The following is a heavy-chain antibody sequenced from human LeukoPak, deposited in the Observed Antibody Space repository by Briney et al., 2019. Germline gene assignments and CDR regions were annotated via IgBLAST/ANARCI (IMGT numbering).Heavy chain of an antibody. J-gene: IGHJ4*02. Sequence: SETLSLTCTVSGGSISSYYWSWIRQPPGKGLEWIGYIYYSGSTNYNPSLKSRVTISVDTPKNQFSLKLSSVTAADTAVYYCARGLGAARFRDYWGQGTLVTVSS. CDR3: ARGLGAARFRDY. CDR1: GGSISSYY. CDR2: IYYSGST. D-gene: IGHD6-6*01. V-gene: IGHV4-59*12.